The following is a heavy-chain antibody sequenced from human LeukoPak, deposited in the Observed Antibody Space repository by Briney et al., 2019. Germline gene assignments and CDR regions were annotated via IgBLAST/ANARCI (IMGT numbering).Heavy chain of an antibody. CDR2: ISSSGEI. Sequence: PSETLSLTCSVSGGSVRGGTYYWTWIRQHPMKGLDWIGYISSSGEIDYSPSLKSRLSISLDMSKNQFSLRLSSVSAADTAVYYCARAKGTVEPISDEQYFQDWGQGTLVIVSS. CDR3: ARAKGTVEPISDEQYFQD. J-gene: IGHJ1*01. V-gene: IGHV4-31*03. CDR1: GGSVRGGTYY. D-gene: IGHD2-2*02.